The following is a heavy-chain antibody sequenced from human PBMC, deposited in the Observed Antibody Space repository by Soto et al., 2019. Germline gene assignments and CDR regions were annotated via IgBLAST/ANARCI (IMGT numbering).Heavy chain of an antibody. CDR3: ALRFMVRGAFGP. V-gene: IGHV3-11*01. Sequence: QVRLVESGGGLVKPGRSLRLSCAASEFTFTDYYMSWFRQATGKGLEWVSQISSTGATIYYADSLKGRFTISRDNAENSLYLQMTSLRGEDTAMYYCALRFMVRGAFGPWGEGTLVTVSS. D-gene: IGHD3-10*01. J-gene: IGHJ5*02. CDR1: EFTFTDYY. CDR2: ISSTGATI.